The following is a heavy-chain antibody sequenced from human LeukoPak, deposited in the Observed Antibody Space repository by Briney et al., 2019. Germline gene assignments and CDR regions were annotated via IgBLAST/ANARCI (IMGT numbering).Heavy chain of an antibody. CDR1: GFTFSSYA. V-gene: IGHV3-23*01. CDR3: AKDWSGYCSGGSCYSGHDY. D-gene: IGHD2-15*01. Sequence: GGSLRLSCAASGFTFSSYAMSWVRQAPGKGLEWVSAISGSGGSTYYADSVKGRFTISRDNSKNTLYLRMNSLRAEDTAVYYCAKDWSGYCSGGSCYSGHDYWGQGTLVTVSS. CDR2: ISGSGGST. J-gene: IGHJ4*02.